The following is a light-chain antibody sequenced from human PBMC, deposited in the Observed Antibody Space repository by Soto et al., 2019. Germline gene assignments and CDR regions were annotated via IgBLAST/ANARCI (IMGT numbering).Light chain of an antibody. CDR3: GSYTSDNTLI. Sequence: QSALTQPASVSGSPGQSITISCTGTSSDIGSYNYVSWYQQHTGEVPRLMIYDVSNRPSGVSNRFSGSKSGNTASLTISGLQAEDEADYYCGSYTSDNTLIFGGGTKLTVL. J-gene: IGLJ2*01. V-gene: IGLV2-14*03. CDR2: DVS. CDR1: SSDIGSYNY.